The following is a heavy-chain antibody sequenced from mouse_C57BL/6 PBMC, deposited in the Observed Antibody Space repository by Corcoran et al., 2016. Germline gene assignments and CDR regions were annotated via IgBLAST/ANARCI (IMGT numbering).Heavy chain of an antibody. J-gene: IGHJ2*01. Sequence: EVQLQQSGPELVKPGASVKISCKASGYTFTDYYMNWVKQSHGKSLEWIGDINPNNGGTSYNQKFKGKATLTVDKSSSTAYMELRSLTSEDSAVYYCARKPITTVVDYWGQGTTLTVSS. CDR2: INPNNGGT. D-gene: IGHD1-1*01. V-gene: IGHV1-26*01. CDR1: GYTFTDYY. CDR3: ARKPITTVVDY.